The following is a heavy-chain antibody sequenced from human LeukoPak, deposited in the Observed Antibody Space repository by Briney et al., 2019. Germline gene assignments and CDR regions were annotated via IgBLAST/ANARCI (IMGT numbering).Heavy chain of an antibody. D-gene: IGHD5-24*01. Sequence: GASVKVSCKASGYTFTGYYMHWVRQAPGQGLEWMGWINPNSGGTNYAQKFQGRVTMTRDTSITTAYMELSRLRSDDTAAYYCARDSGDGYNLFDYWGQGTLVTVSS. J-gene: IGHJ4*02. CDR3: ARDSGDGYNLFDY. CDR2: INPNSGGT. V-gene: IGHV1-2*02. CDR1: GYTFTGYY.